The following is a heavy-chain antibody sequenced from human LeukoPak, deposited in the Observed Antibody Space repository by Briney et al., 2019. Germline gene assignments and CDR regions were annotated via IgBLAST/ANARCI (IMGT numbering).Heavy chain of an antibody. CDR2: IIPIFGTA. V-gene: IGHV1-69*05. CDR1: GGTFSSYA. Sequence: GASVKVSCKASGGTFSSYAISWVRQAPGQGLEWMGGIIPIFGTANYAQKFQGRVTITTDESTSTAYMEPNSLRSEDTAVYYCARGRQQLAPWGQGTLVTVSS. D-gene: IGHD6-13*01. CDR3: ARGRQQLAP. J-gene: IGHJ5*02.